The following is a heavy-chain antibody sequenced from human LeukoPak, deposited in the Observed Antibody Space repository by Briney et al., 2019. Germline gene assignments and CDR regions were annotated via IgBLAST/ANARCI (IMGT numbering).Heavy chain of an antibody. CDR2: IYYSGST. V-gene: IGHV4-61*01. CDR1: GYSITSGYY. J-gene: IGHJ6*02. Sequence: SETLSLTCSVSGYSITSGYYWGWIRQTPGKGLEWIGYIYYSGSTNYNPSLTSRVTISVDTSKNQFSLKLSSVTAADTAIYYCARADGYYYGMDVWGQGTTVTVSS. CDR3: ARADGYYYGMDV. D-gene: IGHD5-24*01.